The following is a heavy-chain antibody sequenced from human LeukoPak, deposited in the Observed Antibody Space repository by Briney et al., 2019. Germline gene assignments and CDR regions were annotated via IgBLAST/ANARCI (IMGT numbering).Heavy chain of an antibody. CDR3: ARDLTAAAGDY. CDR1: GFTFSSYE. Sequence: GGSLRLSCAASGFTFSSYEMNWVRQAPGQGLERVSYISSSGSSIYYADSVKGRFTISRDNAKNSLYLQMNSLRAEDTAVYYCARDLTAAAGDYWGQGTLVTVSS. D-gene: IGHD6-13*01. V-gene: IGHV3-48*03. CDR2: ISSSGSSI. J-gene: IGHJ4*02.